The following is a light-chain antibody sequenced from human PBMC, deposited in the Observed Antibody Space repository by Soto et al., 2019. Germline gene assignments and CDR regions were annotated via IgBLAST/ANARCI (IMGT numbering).Light chain of an antibody. J-gene: IGLJ1*01. CDR2: QVS. CDR3: LSYTASSNFV. CDR1: SSDIGAYNS. V-gene: IGLV2-14*01. Sequence: QSVLRHPASVSWSPGQAITIACTGTSSDIGAYNSVSWYQHHPGKAPKLIVFQVSFRPSAVSDRFSGSKSDNTASLTISGLQTEEEADYYCLSYTASSNFVFGTGTKVTVL.